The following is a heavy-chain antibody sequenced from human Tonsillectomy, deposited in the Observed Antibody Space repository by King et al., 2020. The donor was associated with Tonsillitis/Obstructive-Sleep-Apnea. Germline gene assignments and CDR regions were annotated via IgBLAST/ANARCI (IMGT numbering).Heavy chain of an antibody. CDR2: IYPDDSDT. CDR1: GYSFTTYW. J-gene: IGHJ6*03. V-gene: IGHV5-51*01. CDR3: ARHDVMGGYENSYYLDV. D-gene: IGHD5-12*01. Sequence: QLVQSGAEVKKPGESLKISCKGSGYSFTTYWIGWVRQMPGKGLEWMGIIYPDDSDTIYSPSFQDQVTISADKSISAAYLQWSSLKASDTAMYYCARHDVMGGYENSYYLDVWGKWTTVTVSS.